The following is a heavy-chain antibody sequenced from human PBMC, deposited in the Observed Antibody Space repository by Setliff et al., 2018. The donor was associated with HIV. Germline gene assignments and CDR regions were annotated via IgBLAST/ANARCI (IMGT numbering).Heavy chain of an antibody. Sequence: PGGSLRLSCEASGFAFSSYEMNWVRQAPGKGLEWVAYISGSGTRTFYLDSVKGRLSISRDDARNSVYLQMNNLRAEDTAVYYCARDSVRGASWYPGGFDVWGQGAMVTVSS. CDR1: GFAFSSYE. V-gene: IGHV3-48*03. D-gene: IGHD3-10*01. J-gene: IGHJ3*01. CDR2: ISGSGTRT. CDR3: ARDSVRGASWYPGGFDV.